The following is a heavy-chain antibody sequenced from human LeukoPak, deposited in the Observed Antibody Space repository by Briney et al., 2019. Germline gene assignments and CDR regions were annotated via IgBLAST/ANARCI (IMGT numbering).Heavy chain of an antibody. D-gene: IGHD6-13*01. CDR2: VYYSGSA. J-gene: IGHJ5*02. V-gene: IGHV4-59*01. CDR1: GGSISSYY. Sequence: PSETLSLTCTVSGGSISSYYWNWIRQPPGKGLEWIGYVYYSGSANYNPSLKSRVTISVDTSKNQFSLKLSSVTAADTAVYYCARGKGGDTGYSSTLGWFDPWGQGTLVTVSS. CDR3: ARGKGGDTGYSSTLGWFDP.